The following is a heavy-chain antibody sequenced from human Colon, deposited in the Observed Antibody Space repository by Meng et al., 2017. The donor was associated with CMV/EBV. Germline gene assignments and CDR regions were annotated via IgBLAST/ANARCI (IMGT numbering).Heavy chain of an antibody. CDR3: AKGPAYSGFWGGYDN. CDR2: ITGSASYT. D-gene: IGHD3-3*01. J-gene: IGHJ4*02. CDR1: GFTVNSAY. Sequence: GESLKISCAASGFTVNSAYMSWVRQAPGKGLEWVSGITGSASYTYYADAVKGRFTVSRDNSNNTLHLQMHSLRAEDTAVYYCAKGPAYSGFWGGYDNWGQGTLVTVSS. V-gene: IGHV3-23*01.